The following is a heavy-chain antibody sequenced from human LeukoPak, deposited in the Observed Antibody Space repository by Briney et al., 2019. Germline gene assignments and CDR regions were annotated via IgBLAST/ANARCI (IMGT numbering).Heavy chain of an antibody. V-gene: IGHV4-59*02. J-gene: IGHJ6*03. CDR2: IYYNGDT. CDR1: GGSVRSYY. D-gene: IGHD1-14*01. CDR3: ARENPYYYYMDV. Sequence: SSETLSLTCTVSGGSVRSYYWGCIRQSPGKGLEWIGYIYYNGDTKYSPSLKSRVILSVDTSKNQFSLNLKSVTDADSAVYYCARENPYYYYMDVWGKGTTVTVSS.